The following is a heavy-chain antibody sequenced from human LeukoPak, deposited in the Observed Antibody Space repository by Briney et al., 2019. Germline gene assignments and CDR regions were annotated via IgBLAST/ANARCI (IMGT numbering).Heavy chain of an antibody. J-gene: IGHJ3*02. CDR3: ARGAQGEYSSGWYQNDAFDI. V-gene: IGHV1-2*02. D-gene: IGHD6-19*01. CDR1: GYTFTGYY. Sequence: ASVKVSCKASGYTFTGYYMHWVRQAPGQGLEWMGWINPNSGGTNYAQKFQGRVTMTRDTSISTAYMELGRLRSDDTAVHYCARGAQGEYSSGWYQNDAFDIWGQGTMVTVSS. CDR2: INPNSGGT.